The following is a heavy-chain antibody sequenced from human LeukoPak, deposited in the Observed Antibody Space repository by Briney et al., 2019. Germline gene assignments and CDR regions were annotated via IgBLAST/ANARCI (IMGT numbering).Heavy chain of an antibody. J-gene: IGHJ4*02. Sequence: ASVKVSCKASGYTFTSYGISWVRQAPGQGLEWMGWISAYKGNTNYAQKLQGRVTMTTDTSPSPAYMELRSLRSDDTAVYYCARDLEGYYYGSGSYSVPLDYWGQGTLVTVSS. V-gene: IGHV1-18*01. CDR3: ARDLEGYYYGSGSYSVPLDY. D-gene: IGHD3-10*01. CDR2: ISAYKGNT. CDR1: GYTFTSYG.